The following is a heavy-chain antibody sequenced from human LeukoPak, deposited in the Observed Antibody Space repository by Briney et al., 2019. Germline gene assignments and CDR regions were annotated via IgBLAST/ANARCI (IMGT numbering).Heavy chain of an antibody. CDR3: ARHFCRSGSSYTGMAY. J-gene: IGHJ4*02. Sequence: SETLSLTCTASDYSISSGYYWGWIRQPPGKGLEWIGSIYHSGTTYYNPSLKSRVTISVDTSKNQFSLKLSSVTAADTAVYSCARHFCRSGSSYTGMAYWGQGTLVTVSS. D-gene: IGHD2-2*02. CDR2: IYHSGTT. CDR1: DYSISSGYY. V-gene: IGHV4-38-2*02.